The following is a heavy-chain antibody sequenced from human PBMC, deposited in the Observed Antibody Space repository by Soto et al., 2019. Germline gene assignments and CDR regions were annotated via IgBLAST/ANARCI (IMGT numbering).Heavy chain of an antibody. D-gene: IGHD3-16*02. V-gene: IGHV3-9*01. CDR2: ISWNSGSI. CDR1: GFTFDDYA. J-gene: IGHJ3*02. CDR3: AKNGRGGVIGDDAFDI. Sequence: GGSLRLSCAASGFTFDDYAMHWVRQAPGKGLEWVSGISWNSGSIGYADSVKGRFTISRDNAKNSLYLQMNSLRAEDTALYYCAKNGRGGVIGDDAFDIWGQGTMVTISS.